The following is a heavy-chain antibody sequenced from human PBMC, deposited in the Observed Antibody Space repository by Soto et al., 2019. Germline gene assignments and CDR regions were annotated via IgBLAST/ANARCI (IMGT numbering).Heavy chain of an antibody. J-gene: IGHJ6*02. CDR3: ARDGGYSSSWYYYYGMDV. D-gene: IGHD6-13*01. CDR1: GGTFSSYA. Sequence: QVQLVQSGAEVKKPGSSVKVSCKASGGTFSSYAISWVRQAPGQGLEWMGGIIPIFGTANYAQKFQGRVTITADESTSTAYMELSRLRSEDTAVYYCARDGGYSSSWYYYYGMDVWGQGTTVTVSS. V-gene: IGHV1-69*12. CDR2: IIPIFGTA.